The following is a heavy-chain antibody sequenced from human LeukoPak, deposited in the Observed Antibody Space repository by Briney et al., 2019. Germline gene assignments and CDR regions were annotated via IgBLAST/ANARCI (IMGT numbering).Heavy chain of an antibody. V-gene: IGHV3-21*01. J-gene: IGHJ3*02. D-gene: IGHD4-23*01. CDR3: ARLGTSEGGAFDI. CDR1: GFTFSSYS. CDR2: ISSSSSYR. Sequence: GGSLRLSCAASGFTFSSYSMNWVRQAPGKGLEWVSSISSSSSYRYYADSVKGRFTISRDNAKNSLYLQMNSLRAEDTAVYYCARLGTSEGGAFDIWGQGTMVTVSS.